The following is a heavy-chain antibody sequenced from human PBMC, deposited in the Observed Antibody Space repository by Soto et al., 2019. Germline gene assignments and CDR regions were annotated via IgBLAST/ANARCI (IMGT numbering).Heavy chain of an antibody. J-gene: IGHJ6*02. V-gene: IGHV3-21*01. D-gene: IGHD2-21*02. Sequence: AXGSLRLSCSASGFTFSSYNVNWVRQAPGKGLDWVSSIITRGDIYYADSLQGRFTISRDNAKNSVSLQMNSLRVEDTAVYYCAREETAWPLAYGLDVWGQGTTVTVSS. CDR2: IITRGDI. CDR1: GFTFSSYN. CDR3: AREETAWPLAYGLDV.